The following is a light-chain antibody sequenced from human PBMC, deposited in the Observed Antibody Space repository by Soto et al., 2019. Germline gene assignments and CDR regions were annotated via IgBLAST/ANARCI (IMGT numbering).Light chain of an antibody. Sequence: EIVLTQSPGTLSLSPGERATLSCRASQSVSGSSLAWYQQKPGQAPRLLIYDTSNRATGIPERFSGSGSGTDFTLTISRLEPEDFAVYYWQQYGNSPYTFGQGAKLEIK. V-gene: IGKV3-20*01. CDR3: QQYGNSPYT. J-gene: IGKJ2*01. CDR1: QSVSGSS. CDR2: DTS.